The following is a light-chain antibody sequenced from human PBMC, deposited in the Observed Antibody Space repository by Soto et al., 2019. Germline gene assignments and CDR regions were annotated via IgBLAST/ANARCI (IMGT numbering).Light chain of an antibody. CDR1: QHVSTY. V-gene: IGKV3-11*01. CDR3: QQRGDLIVT. J-gene: IGKJ4*01. CDR2: DAS. Sequence: EILLTQSPATLSLSPGEGATLSCRASQHVSTYVAWYQQKPGHAPRLLIFDASNRATSVPARFSGSGSGTDFTLTISNLEPGDSGLYYCQQRGDLIVTFGGGTKLEI.